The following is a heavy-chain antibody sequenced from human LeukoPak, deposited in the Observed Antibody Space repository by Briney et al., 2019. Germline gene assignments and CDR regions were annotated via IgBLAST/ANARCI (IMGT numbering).Heavy chain of an antibody. CDR3: ARRCSGGSCYVGFDY. CDR2: ISSSSSYI. J-gene: IGHJ4*02. CDR1: GFPFSSYS. V-gene: IGHV3-21*01. D-gene: IGHD2-15*01. Sequence: GGSLRLSCAASGFPFSSYSMQWVRQAPGKGLEWVSSISSSSSYIYYADSVKGRFTISRDNAKNSLYLQMNSLRAEDTAVYYCARRCSGGSCYVGFDYWGQGTLVTVSS.